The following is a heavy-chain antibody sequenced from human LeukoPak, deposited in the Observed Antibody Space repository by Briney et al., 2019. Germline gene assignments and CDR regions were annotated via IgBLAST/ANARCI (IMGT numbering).Heavy chain of an antibody. D-gene: IGHD3-3*01. Sequence: PGGSLRLSCAASGFTFSSYGMHWVRQAPGKGLEWVANIKQDGSEKYYVDSVKGRFTISRDNAKNSLYLQMNSLRAEDTAVYYCARDGYDFWSGYQMAFDYWGQGTLVTVSS. CDR2: IKQDGSEK. J-gene: IGHJ4*02. CDR3: ARDGYDFWSGYQMAFDY. CDR1: GFTFSSYG. V-gene: IGHV3-7*01.